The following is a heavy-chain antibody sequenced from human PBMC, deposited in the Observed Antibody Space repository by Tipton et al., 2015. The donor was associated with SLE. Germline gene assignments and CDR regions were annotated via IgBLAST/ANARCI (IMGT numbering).Heavy chain of an antibody. Sequence: QVQLVQSGAEVKKPGSSVRGSCKTSGGTFTNYAFNWVRQAPGQGLEWVGKIVPLFGTTDYAPNFQGRVTFTADKSTKTAYMEVSSLTSADSAVYYCSAASSPRDYYMDVWGKGTAVSVSS. CDR1: GGTFTNYA. CDR3: SAASSPRDYYMDV. CDR2: IVPLFGTT. V-gene: IGHV1-69*06. J-gene: IGHJ6*03. D-gene: IGHD2-2*01.